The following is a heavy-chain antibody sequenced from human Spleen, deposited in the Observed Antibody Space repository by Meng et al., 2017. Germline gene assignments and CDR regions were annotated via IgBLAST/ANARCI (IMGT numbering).Heavy chain of an antibody. CDR3: ARRATSGYFYDGGYFDY. V-gene: IGHV4-31*03. CDR1: GDSVTSRGYY. CDR2: IYYSGST. D-gene: IGHD3-22*01. J-gene: IGHJ4*02. Sequence: VQLHESGPGLVKPSQTLSLTCTVSGDSVTSRGYYWSWIRQHPGKGLEWIGYIYYSGSTYYNPSLKSRVTISVDTSKNHFSLKLSSVTAADTAVYFCARRATSGYFYDGGYFDYWGQGTLVTVSS.